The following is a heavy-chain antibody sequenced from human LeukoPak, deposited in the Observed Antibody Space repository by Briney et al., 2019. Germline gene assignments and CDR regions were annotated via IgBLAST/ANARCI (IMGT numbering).Heavy chain of an antibody. CDR1: GFTFSSYW. D-gene: IGHD3-3*01. V-gene: IGHV3-74*01. CDR3: ARGSGTGDV. J-gene: IGHJ6*04. Sequence: GGSLRLSCAASGFTFSSYWMHWVRQAPGKGLVWVSRINTDGSSTDYADSVKGRFSISRDNAKNTLYLQMNSLRDGDTAVYYCARGSGTGDVWGKGTTVTVSS. CDR2: INTDGSST.